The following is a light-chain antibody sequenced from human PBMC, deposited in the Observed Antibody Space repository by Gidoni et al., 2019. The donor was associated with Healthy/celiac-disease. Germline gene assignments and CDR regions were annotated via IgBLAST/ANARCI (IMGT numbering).Light chain of an antibody. CDR3: QQYNNWPLYT. Sequence: EIVMTQSPATLSVSPGERATLSCRASQSVSSNLAWYQQKPGQAPRLLIYGASTRATGIPARFSGSGSGTEFTLTISSLQSEDLAVYYCQQYNNWPLYTFGQXTKLEIK. V-gene: IGKV3-15*01. CDR2: GAS. J-gene: IGKJ2*01. CDR1: QSVSSN.